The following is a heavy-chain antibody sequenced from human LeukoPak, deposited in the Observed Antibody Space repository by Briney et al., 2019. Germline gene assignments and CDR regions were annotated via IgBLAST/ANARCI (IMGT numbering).Heavy chain of an antibody. D-gene: IGHD3-10*01. V-gene: IGHV3-30*18. J-gene: IGHJ4*02. CDR2: ISYDGSNK. CDR1: GFTFSSYG. CDR3: AKIPSYGSGSYYNPFDY. Sequence: GGSLRLSCAASGFTFSSYGMHWVRQAPGKGLEWVAVISYDGSNKYYADSVKGRFTISRDNSKNTLYLQMNSLRAEDTAVYYCAKIPSYGSGSYYNPFDYWGQGTLVTVSS.